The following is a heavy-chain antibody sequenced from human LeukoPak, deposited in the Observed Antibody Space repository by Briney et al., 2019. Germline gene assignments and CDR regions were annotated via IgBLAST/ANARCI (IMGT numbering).Heavy chain of an antibody. V-gene: IGHV3-30*04. CDR2: ISHDGSNK. D-gene: IGHD2-15*01. CDR1: GFTFSSYA. Sequence: PGGSLRLSCAASGFTFSSYAMHWVRQAPGKGLEWVAAISHDGSNKYSADSVKGRFTISRDNSKNTLYLQMNSLRAEDKAVYYCAKQPEVAASYDYWGQGTLVTVSS. CDR3: AKQPEVAASYDY. J-gene: IGHJ4*02.